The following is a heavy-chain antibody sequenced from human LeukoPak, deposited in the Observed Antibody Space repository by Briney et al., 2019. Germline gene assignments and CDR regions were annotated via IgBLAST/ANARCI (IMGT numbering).Heavy chain of an antibody. CDR2: IISIFGTA. CDR1: GGTFSSYA. J-gene: IGHJ3*02. CDR3: ARDRGYCYNTHCYQAFDI. Sequence: GASVKVSCKASGGTFSSYAISWVRQAPGQGLEWMGGIISIFGTANYAQKFQGRVTITADESTNTGYMEMSSLRSEDTAVYYCARDRGYCYNTHCYQAFDIWGQGTMVTVSS. D-gene: IGHD2-2*01. V-gene: IGHV1-69*13.